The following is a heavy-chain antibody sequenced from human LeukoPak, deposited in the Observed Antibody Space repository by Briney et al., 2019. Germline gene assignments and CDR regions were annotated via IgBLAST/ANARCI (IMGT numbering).Heavy chain of an antibody. J-gene: IGHJ4*02. CDR3: ARVDYGDYLLDY. V-gene: IGHV4-30-4*01. CDR2: IYYSGST. D-gene: IGHD4-17*01. CDR1: GGSISSGDYY. Sequence: SQTLSLTCTVSGGSISSGDYYWSWIRQPPGKGLEWIGYIYYSGSTYYNPSLKSRVTISVDTSKNQFSLELSSVTAADTAVYYCARVDYGDYLLDYWGQGTLVTVSS.